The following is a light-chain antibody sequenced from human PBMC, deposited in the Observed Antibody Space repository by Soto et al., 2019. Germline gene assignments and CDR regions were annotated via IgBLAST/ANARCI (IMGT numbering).Light chain of an antibody. CDR1: QSVRSN. CDR3: QQYNDWPPLT. Sequence: EIVMTQSPATLSLSPGERATLSCRASQSVRSNLAWYQQKPGQAPSLLIYGASNRAAGIPGRFSGSGSGTEFTLTISSLQSEDFALYFCQQYNDWPPLTFGGGTKVDIK. V-gene: IGKV3-15*01. J-gene: IGKJ4*01. CDR2: GAS.